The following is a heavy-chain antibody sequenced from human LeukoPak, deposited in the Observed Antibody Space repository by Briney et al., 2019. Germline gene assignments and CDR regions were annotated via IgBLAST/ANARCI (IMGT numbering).Heavy chain of an antibody. V-gene: IGHV3-48*03. CDR1: GFSFSVYE. CDR3: TRSHRDDY. J-gene: IGHJ4*02. Sequence: GGSLRLSCAASGFSFSVYEMKWVRQAPGKGLEWVSFISTGGDTTYYADSVQGRFTISRDNVNDSLYLEMTSLRVEDTAVYYCTRSHRDDYWGQGTLVTVSS. CDR2: ISTGGDTT.